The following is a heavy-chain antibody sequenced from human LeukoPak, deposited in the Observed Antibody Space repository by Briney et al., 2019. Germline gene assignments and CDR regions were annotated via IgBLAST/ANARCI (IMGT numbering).Heavy chain of an antibody. D-gene: IGHD5-18*01. CDR3: ARDKFSYGYVLAFDY. J-gene: IGHJ4*02. Sequence: GASVKVSCKASGGTFSSYAISWVRQAPGQGLEWMGGIIPIFGTANYAKKFQGRVTITTDESTSTAYMELSSLRSEDTAVYYCARDKFSYGYVLAFDYWGQGTLVIVSS. CDR1: GGTFSSYA. V-gene: IGHV1-69*05. CDR2: IIPIFGTA.